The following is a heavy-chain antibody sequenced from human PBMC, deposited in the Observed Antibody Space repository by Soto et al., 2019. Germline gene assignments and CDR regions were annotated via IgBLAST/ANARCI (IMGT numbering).Heavy chain of an antibody. Sequence: GGSLRLSCAASGFIFSNYAMHWVRQAPGKGLEWVAVMSSDERNKYYADSVKGRFTISRDISKNTLYLQMDSVRAEDTAMYYCTRVYYDFWSAPKNAMDVWGQGTTVTVSS. V-gene: IGHV3-30*04. CDR1: GFIFSNYA. CDR2: MSSDERNK. CDR3: TRVYYDFWSAPKNAMDV. D-gene: IGHD3-3*01. J-gene: IGHJ6*02.